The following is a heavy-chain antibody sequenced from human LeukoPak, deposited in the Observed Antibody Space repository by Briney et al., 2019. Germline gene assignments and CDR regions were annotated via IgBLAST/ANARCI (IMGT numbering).Heavy chain of an antibody. V-gene: IGHV3-33*01. CDR1: GFTFSSYG. Sequence: GGSLRLSCAASGFTFSSYGMHWVRQAPGKGLEWVAVIWYDGSSKYYADSVKGRFTISRDNSKNTLYLQMNSLRAEDRAVYYCARGGAAIPGYFDYWGQGTLVTVSS. J-gene: IGHJ4*02. D-gene: IGHD2-2*02. CDR3: ARGGAAIPGYFDY. CDR2: IWYDGSSK.